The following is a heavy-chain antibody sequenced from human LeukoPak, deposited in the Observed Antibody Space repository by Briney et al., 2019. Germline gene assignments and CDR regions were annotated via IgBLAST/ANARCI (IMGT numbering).Heavy chain of an antibody. Sequence: GGSLRLSCAASGFTFSSYGMHWVRQAPGKGLEWVAVIWYDGSNKYYADSVKGRFTISRDNSKNTLYLQMNSLRAEDTAVYYCAGLTTSGYSSSWDDAFDIWGQGTMVTVSS. V-gene: IGHV3-33*08. J-gene: IGHJ3*02. CDR2: IWYDGSNK. D-gene: IGHD6-13*01. CDR1: GFTFSSYG. CDR3: AGLTTSGYSSSWDDAFDI.